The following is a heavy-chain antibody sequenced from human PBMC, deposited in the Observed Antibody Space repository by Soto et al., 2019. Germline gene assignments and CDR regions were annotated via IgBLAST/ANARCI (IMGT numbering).Heavy chain of an antibody. CDR2: IYYSGST. D-gene: IGHD2-2*01. J-gene: IGHJ6*02. Sequence: QVQLQESGPGLVKPSQTLSLTCTVSGGSISSGGYYWSWIRQHPGKGLEWIGYIYYSGSTYYNPSLKSRVTISVDTSKNQFSLKLSSVTAADTAVYYCARLPMQYQLLDATPNYYYYGMDVWGQGTTVTVSS. V-gene: IGHV4-31*03. CDR1: GGSISSGGYY. CDR3: ARLPMQYQLLDATPNYYYYGMDV.